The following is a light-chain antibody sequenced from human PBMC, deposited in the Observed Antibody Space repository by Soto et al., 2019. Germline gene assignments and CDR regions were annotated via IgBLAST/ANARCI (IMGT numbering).Light chain of an antibody. CDR1: QALRSSY. CDR3: QQYGTSPRSIT. CDR2: ATS. J-gene: IGKJ5*01. V-gene: IGKV3D-20*01. Sequence: EIVLTQSPGTLSLSPGERATLSCGASQALRSSYLAWYQQKPGLAPRLLIYATSSRATGIPDRFSGGGSGTDSTLTINKLEPEDFAVYYCQQYGTSPRSITFGQGTRLEIK.